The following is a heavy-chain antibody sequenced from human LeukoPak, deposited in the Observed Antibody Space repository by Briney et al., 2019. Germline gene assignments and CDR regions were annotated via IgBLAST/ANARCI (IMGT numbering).Heavy chain of an antibody. CDR3: AKVNYDILTGYNYYFDY. V-gene: IGHV3-9*01. CDR2: ISCNSGSI. Sequence: GGSLRLSCAASGFTFDDYAMHWVRQAPGKGLEWVSGISCNSGSIGYADSVKGRFTISRDNAKNSLYLQMNSLRAEDTALYYCAKVNYDILTGYNYYFDYWGQGTLVTVSS. J-gene: IGHJ4*02. D-gene: IGHD3-9*01. CDR1: GFTFDDYA.